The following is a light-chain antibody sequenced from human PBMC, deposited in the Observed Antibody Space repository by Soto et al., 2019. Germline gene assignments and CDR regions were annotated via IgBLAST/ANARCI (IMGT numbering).Light chain of an antibody. CDR3: QQRSNWPPWT. CDR2: GAS. Sequence: EIMLTQSPGNMSLSPGERATLSCMAIQSVSSSYLAWYQQKPGQAPRLLIYGASSRATGIPDRFSGSGSGTDFTLTTSSLEPEDFAVYYCQQRSNWPPWTFGQGTKVDIK. CDR1: QSVSSSY. J-gene: IGKJ1*01. V-gene: IGKV3D-20*02.